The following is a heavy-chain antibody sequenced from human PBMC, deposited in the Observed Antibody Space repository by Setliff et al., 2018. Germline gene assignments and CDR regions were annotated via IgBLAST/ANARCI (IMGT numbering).Heavy chain of an antibody. CDR3: ASCRFQVPYNY. CDR2: IYDSGKT. CDR1: GGSISSGGYY. D-gene: IGHD2-2*02. Sequence: SETLSLTCTVSGGSISSGGYYWSWLRQHPGKGLEWIGTIYDSGKTYYNPSLKSRVTISVDTSKNQFSLKLNSVTAADTGVYYCASCRFQVPYNYWGQGTLVTVSS. V-gene: IGHV4-39*01. J-gene: IGHJ4*02.